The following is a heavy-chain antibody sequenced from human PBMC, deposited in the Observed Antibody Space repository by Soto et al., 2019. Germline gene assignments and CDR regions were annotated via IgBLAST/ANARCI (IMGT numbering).Heavy chain of an antibody. J-gene: IGHJ6*02. V-gene: IGHV1-18*01. CDR1: GYTFTSYG. CDR3: ARDIVVITSFCMDV. CDR2: ISAYNGNT. Sequence: ASVKVSCKASGYTFTSYGISWVRQAPGQGLEWMGWISAYNGNTNYAQKLQGRVTMTTDTSTSTAYMELRSLRSDDTAMYYCARDIVVITSFCMDVWGQGTPVTVSS. D-gene: IGHD3-22*01.